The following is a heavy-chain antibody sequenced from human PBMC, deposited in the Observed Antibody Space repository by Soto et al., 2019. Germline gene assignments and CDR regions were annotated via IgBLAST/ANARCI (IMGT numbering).Heavy chain of an antibody. D-gene: IGHD2-15*01. CDR1: GYRFTIYW. V-gene: IGHV5-10-1*01. CDR3: ATCSLGYCSGGSCYSWELDGMDV. Sequence: GESLKISFKGSGYRFTIYWISWVRQMHGNVLEWMVRIDPSDSYTNYSPSFQGHVTISADKSISTAYLQWSSLKASDTAMYYCATCSLGYCSGGSCYSWELDGMDVWGQGTTVTVSS. J-gene: IGHJ6*02. CDR2: IDPSDSYT.